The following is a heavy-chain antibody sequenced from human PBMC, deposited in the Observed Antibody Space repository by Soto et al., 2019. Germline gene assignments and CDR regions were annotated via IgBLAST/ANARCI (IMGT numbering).Heavy chain of an antibody. D-gene: IGHD2-21*01. V-gene: IGHV3-23*01. CDR1: GFTFNNYV. J-gene: IGHJ4*02. CDR3: AKERRAGGADC. Sequence: EVQILESGGGLVQPGGSLRLSCAASGFTFNNYVMTWFRQAPGRGLEWVSAINGGGGGTYYADSVKGRFTISRDNSMDTLYLQMNSLRVEDTAVYYCAKERRAGGADCWGQGTLVTVSS. CDR2: INGGGGGT.